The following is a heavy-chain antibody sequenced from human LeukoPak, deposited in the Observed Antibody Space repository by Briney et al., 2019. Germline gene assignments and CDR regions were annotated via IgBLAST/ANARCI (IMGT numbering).Heavy chain of an antibody. CDR2: ISSSSSYI. D-gene: IGHD2-15*01. CDR1: GFTFGDYS. CDR3: ARDLILADRGGNSAHDY. V-gene: IGHV3-11*06. J-gene: IGHJ4*02. Sequence: GGSLRLSCAASGFTFGDYSMTWIRQAPGKGLEWVSSISSSSSYIYYADSLKGRFTISRDNAKNSLYLQMNSLRAEDTAVYYCARDLILADRGGNSAHDYWGQGTLVTVSS.